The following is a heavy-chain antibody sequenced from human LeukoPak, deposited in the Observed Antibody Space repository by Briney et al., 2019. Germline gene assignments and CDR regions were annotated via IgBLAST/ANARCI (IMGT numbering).Heavy chain of an antibody. CDR3: ARVPLYDRSGYYFDY. Sequence: GGSLRLSCVASGFSFSSYVMNWVRQAPGKGLEWVSYIRTSGRAIFYADSGKGRFTISRDNAKNSLFLQMNSLRDEDTAVYYCARVPLYDRSGYYFDYWGLGTLVTVSS. D-gene: IGHD3-22*01. CDR1: GFSFSSYV. V-gene: IGHV3-48*02. J-gene: IGHJ4*02. CDR2: IRTSGRAI.